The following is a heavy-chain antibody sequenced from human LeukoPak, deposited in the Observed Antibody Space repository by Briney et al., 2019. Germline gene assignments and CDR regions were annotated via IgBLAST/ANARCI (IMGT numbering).Heavy chain of an antibody. Sequence: ASVKVSCKASGYTFTSYAMNWVRQAPGQGLEWMGWINTNTGNPTYAQGFTGRFVFSLDTSVSTAYLQISSLKAEDTAVFYCARDYYGSGSYYRRNNWFDPWGQGTLVTVSS. CDR2: INTNTGNP. V-gene: IGHV7-4-1*02. CDR1: GYTFTSYA. D-gene: IGHD3-10*01. J-gene: IGHJ5*02. CDR3: ARDYYGSGSYYRRNNWFDP.